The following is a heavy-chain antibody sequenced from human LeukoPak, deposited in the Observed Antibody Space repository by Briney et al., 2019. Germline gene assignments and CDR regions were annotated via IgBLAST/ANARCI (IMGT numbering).Heavy chain of an antibody. Sequence: GGSLRLSCAASGFTFSSYGMSWVRQAPGKGLEWVSAISGSGGSTYYADSVKGRFTISRDNSKNTLYLQMNSLRAEDTAVYYCAKDRLYGSGSYFFDYWGQGTLVTVSS. CDR3: AKDRLYGSGSYFFDY. V-gene: IGHV3-23*01. CDR1: GFTFSSYG. CDR2: ISGSGGST. J-gene: IGHJ4*02. D-gene: IGHD3-10*01.